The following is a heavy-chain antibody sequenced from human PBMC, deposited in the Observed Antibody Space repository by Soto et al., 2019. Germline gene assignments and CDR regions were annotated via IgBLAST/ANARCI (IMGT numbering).Heavy chain of an antibody. CDR2: INPSGGST. CDR3: ARTITMVRGVFSFAY. D-gene: IGHD3-10*01. Sequence: ASVKVSCKAPGYTFSNYYMHWVRQAPGQGLEWMGIINPSGGSTSFAQKFQGRVTMTRDTSTSTVYMELSGLRSEDTAVYYCARTITMVRGVFSFAYWGQGTQVTVSS. CDR1: GYTFSNYY. V-gene: IGHV1-46*03. J-gene: IGHJ4*02.